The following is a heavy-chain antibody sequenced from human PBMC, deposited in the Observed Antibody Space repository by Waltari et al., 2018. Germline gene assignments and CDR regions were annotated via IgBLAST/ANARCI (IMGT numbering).Heavy chain of an antibody. D-gene: IGHD5-12*01. V-gene: IGHV3-23*01. CDR2: ISGGGDSP. CDR3: AKDAGWVATMYFFDY. J-gene: IGHJ4*02. CDR1: GFSFKHYA. Sequence: EVQLLESGGGLVQPGGSLRLSCAASGFSFKHYAMSWVRQAPGKGLEWVSAISGGGDSPYYTDSVKGRFTISRDNSKNTLYLQMNSLRAEDTALYYCAKDAGWVATMYFFDYWGQGTLVSVSS.